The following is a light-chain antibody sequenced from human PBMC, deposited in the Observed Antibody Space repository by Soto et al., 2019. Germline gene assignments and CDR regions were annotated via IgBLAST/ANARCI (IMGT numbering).Light chain of an antibody. CDR1: QSINTW. V-gene: IGKV1-39*01. Sequence: DIQMTQSPSTLSASIGDRLTITCRASQSINTWLAWYQQKPGKAPKLLIYAASGLQSGVPSRFSGSGSGTDFTLTISSLQPEDFATYYCQQGYSTVLYTFGQGTKLEIK. CDR3: QQGYSTVLYT. J-gene: IGKJ2*01. CDR2: AAS.